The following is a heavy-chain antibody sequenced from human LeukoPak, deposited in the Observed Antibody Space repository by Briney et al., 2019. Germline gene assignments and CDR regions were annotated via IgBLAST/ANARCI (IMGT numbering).Heavy chain of an antibody. CDR3: TRAPDDLLHGRAFDI. Sequence: SETLSLTCTVSGGSISSSSYYWGWIRQPPGKGLEWIGSIYFSGSTYYNPSLKSRVTISVDTSKNQFSLKLSSVTAADTAVYYCTRAPDDLLHGRAFDIWGQGTTVTVSS. D-gene: IGHD1-1*01. V-gene: IGHV4-39*01. CDR1: GGSISSSSYY. CDR2: IYFSGST. J-gene: IGHJ3*02.